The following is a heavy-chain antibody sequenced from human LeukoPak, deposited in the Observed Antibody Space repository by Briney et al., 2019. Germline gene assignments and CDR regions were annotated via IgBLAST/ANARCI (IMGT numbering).Heavy chain of an antibody. V-gene: IGHV4-34*10. Sequence: SDTLSLTYAVSGVSFNDYYWSWVRQTPGKGLEWIGEINHSGYANDSPSLNSRLPLSIDTARTQFSLNVRSVTVADTGIYYCTRMTTGHDYWGKGTLVTVSS. CDR1: GVSFNDYY. CDR3: TRMTTGHDY. D-gene: IGHD4-17*01. CDR2: INHSGYA. J-gene: IGHJ4*02.